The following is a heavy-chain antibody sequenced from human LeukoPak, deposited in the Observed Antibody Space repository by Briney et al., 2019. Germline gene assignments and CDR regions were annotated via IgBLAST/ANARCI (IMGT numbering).Heavy chain of an antibody. Sequence: SETLSLTCAVSGGSISSGGYSWSWIRQPPGKGLEWIGYIYHSGSTYYNPSLKSRVTISVDRSKKQFSLKLSSVTAADTAVYYCARSTYGDYPDYWGQGTLVTVS. CDR3: ARSTYGDYPDY. V-gene: IGHV4-30-2*01. CDR2: IYHSGST. J-gene: IGHJ4*02. CDR1: GGSISSGGYS. D-gene: IGHD4-17*01.